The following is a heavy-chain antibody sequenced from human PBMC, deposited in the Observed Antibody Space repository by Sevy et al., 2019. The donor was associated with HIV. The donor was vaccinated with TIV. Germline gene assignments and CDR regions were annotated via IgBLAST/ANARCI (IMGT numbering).Heavy chain of an antibody. CDR1: GLTFSSYS. D-gene: IGHD3-10*01. Sequence: GGSLRLSCVASGLTFSSYSMKWVRQAPGKGLEWVSSISSSSSYIYYADSVKGRFTISRDNAKKSLYLQMNSLRAEDVAVYYCARDRDGSGSSGGYGMDVWCQGTTVTVSS. CDR3: ARDRDGSGSSGGYGMDV. J-gene: IGHJ6*02. CDR2: ISSSSSYI. V-gene: IGHV3-21*01.